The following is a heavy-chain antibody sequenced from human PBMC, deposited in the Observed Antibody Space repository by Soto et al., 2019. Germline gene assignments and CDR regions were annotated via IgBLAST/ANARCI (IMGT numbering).Heavy chain of an antibody. D-gene: IGHD3-22*01. CDR2: IYFSVSSHSGVT. J-gene: IGHJ3*02. CDR3: AKYVDTSSETDAFDI. CDR1: DDSLRTHF. V-gene: IGHV4-59*11. Sequence: QVQLQESGPGLVRPSETLSLICSVSDDSLRTHFWTWIRQAPGKGLEWIGYIYFSVSSHSGVTSYNPSLKSRVNMSLDTSKNQFSLKLSSVAAADTAVYYCAKYVDTSSETDAFDIWGQGTMVTVSS.